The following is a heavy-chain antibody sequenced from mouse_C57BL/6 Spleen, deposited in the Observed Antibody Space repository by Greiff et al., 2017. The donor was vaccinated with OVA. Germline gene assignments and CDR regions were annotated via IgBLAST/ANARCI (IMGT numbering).Heavy chain of an antibody. V-gene: IGHV5-17*01. J-gene: IGHJ2*01. CDR1: GFTFSDYG. Sequence: EVKLVESGGGLVKPGGSLKLSCAASGFTFSDYGMHWVRQAPEKGLEWVAYISSGSSTIYYADTVKGRFTISRDNAKNTLFLQMTSLRSEDTAMYYCARERDYCGSSYFDYWGQGTTLTVSS. D-gene: IGHD1-1*01. CDR2: ISSGSSTI. CDR3: ARERDYCGSSYFDY.